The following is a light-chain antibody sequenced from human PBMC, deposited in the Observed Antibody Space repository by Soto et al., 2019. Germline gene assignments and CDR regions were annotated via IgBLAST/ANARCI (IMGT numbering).Light chain of an antibody. V-gene: IGKV1-39*01. CDR3: QQSYSTPPT. Sequence: DIPMTQSPSSLSASVGARVTITCRASQSISSSLNWYQQKPGKAPKLLIYAASSLQSGVPSRFSGSGSGTDFTLTISSLQPEEFATYYCQQSYSTPPTFGQGTKVEIK. J-gene: IGKJ1*01. CDR2: AAS. CDR1: QSISSS.